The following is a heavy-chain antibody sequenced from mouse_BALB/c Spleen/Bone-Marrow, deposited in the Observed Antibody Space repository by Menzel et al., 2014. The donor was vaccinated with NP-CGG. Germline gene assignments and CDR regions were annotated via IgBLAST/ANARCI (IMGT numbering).Heavy chain of an antibody. V-gene: IGHV2-9*02. Sequence: QVQLKESGPGLVAPSQSLSIPCTVSGFSLTSYGVHWVRQPPGKGLEWLGVIWAGGSTNYNSALMSRLSISKDNSKSQVFLKMNSLQTDDTAMYYCARARSGNYYAMDYWGQGTSVTVSS. CDR1: GFSLTSYG. J-gene: IGHJ4*01. D-gene: IGHD2-1*01. CDR2: IWAGGST. CDR3: ARARSGNYYAMDY.